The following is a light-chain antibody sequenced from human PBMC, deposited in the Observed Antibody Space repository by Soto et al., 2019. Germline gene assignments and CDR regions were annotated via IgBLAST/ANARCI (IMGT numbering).Light chain of an antibody. CDR3: QQYNTYPLT. Sequence: DIQLTQSPSSLAASVGDRVTITCRASQGVSTWLAWHQQKPEKAPKSLVYATSKLQSGVPSRFNGTGSGTEFTLTISNLQPEDVATYFCQQYNTYPLTFGGGTKVEIK. J-gene: IGKJ4*01. V-gene: IGKV1D-16*01. CDR2: ATS. CDR1: QGVSTW.